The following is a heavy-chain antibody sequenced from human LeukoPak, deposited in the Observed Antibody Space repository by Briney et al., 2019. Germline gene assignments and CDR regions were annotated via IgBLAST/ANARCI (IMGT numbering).Heavy chain of an antibody. J-gene: IGHJ4*02. CDR2: ISSSSSYI. V-gene: IGHV3-21*01. Sequence: GGSLRISCAASGFTFSSYSMNWVRQAPGKGLEWVSSISSSSSYIYYADSVKGRFTISRDNAKNSLYLQMNSLRAEDTAVYYCARDRDYYDSSGYYYDRGDYFDYWGQGTLVTVSS. CDR3: ARDRDYYDSSGYYYDRGDYFDY. D-gene: IGHD3-22*01. CDR1: GFTFSSYS.